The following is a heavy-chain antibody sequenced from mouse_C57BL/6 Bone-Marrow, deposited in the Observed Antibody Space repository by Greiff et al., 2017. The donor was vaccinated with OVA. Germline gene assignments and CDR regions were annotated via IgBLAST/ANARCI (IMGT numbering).Heavy chain of an antibody. Sequence: QVQLQQPGAELVKPGASVKMSCKASGYTFTSYWITWVKQRPGQGLEWIGDIYPGSGSTNYNEKFKSKATLTVDKPSSTAYMQLSSLTSEDSAVYYCAGDGYWGFAYWGQGTLVTVSA. V-gene: IGHV1-55*01. D-gene: IGHD2-3*01. CDR3: AGDGYWGFAY. J-gene: IGHJ3*01. CDR1: GYTFTSYW. CDR2: IYPGSGST.